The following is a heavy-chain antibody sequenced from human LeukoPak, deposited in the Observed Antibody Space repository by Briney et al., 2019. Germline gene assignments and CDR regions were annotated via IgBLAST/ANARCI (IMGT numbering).Heavy chain of an antibody. V-gene: IGHV3-21*01. D-gene: IGHD1-26*01. CDR2: ISTGSSYI. CDR1: GFTFSSYT. J-gene: IGHJ3*02. Sequence: PGGSLRLSCAASGFTFSSYTMNWVRQAPGKGLEWVSSISTGSSYIYYADSVKGRFTISRDNAKNSLYLQMNSLRAEDTAVYYCARRYGRDDAFDIWGQGTMVTVSS. CDR3: ARRYGRDDAFDI.